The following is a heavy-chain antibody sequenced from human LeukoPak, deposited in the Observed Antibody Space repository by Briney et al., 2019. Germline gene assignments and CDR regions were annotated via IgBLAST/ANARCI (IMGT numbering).Heavy chain of an antibody. D-gene: IGHD6-19*01. CDR3: ARAYSRGWSQYFQY. CDR2: SSTSGSTL. J-gene: IGHJ1*01. CDR1: GFTFSDYD. Sequence: GGSLRLSCAASGFTFSDYDMNWVRQAAGKGLEWISYSSTSGSTLFYADSVRGRFTVLRDNAKNSLFLQMSSLRAEDTGVYYCARAYSRGWSQYFQYWGQGILVTVSS. V-gene: IGHV3-48*03.